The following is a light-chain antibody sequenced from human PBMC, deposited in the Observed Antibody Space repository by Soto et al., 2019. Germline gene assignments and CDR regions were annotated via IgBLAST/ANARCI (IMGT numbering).Light chain of an antibody. CDR3: QQLNSYPRLT. Sequence: DIQLTQSPSFLSASVGDRVTITCRASQAISSYLAWYQQKPGKAPNLLIYAASTLRSGVPSRFSGSGSGTEFTLTISSLQPEDFATYYCQQLNSYPRLTFGGGTKVEIK. CDR2: AAS. V-gene: IGKV1-9*01. J-gene: IGKJ4*01. CDR1: QAISSY.